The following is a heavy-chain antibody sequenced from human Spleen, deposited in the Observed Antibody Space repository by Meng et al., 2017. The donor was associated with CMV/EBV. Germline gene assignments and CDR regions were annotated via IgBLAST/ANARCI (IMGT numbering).Heavy chain of an antibody. V-gene: IGHV1-69*05. CDR3: ARALRFLEWPSVFGMDV. CDR1: GDTFNNYI. Sequence: SVKVSCKASGDTFNNYIITWVRQAPGQGLEWMGGIIPIFGTPNYAQKFQGRITITTDESTSTAYMELSSLRSEDTAVYYCARALRFLEWPSVFGMDVWGPGTTVTVSS. D-gene: IGHD3-3*01. CDR2: IIPIFGTP. J-gene: IGHJ6*02.